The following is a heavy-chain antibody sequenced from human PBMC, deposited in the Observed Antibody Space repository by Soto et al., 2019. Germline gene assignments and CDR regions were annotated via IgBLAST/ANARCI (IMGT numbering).Heavy chain of an antibody. V-gene: IGHV3-9*01. CDR2: ISWNSGSI. J-gene: IGHJ4*02. CDR1: GFTFDDYA. Sequence: EVQLVESGGGLVQPGRSLRLSGAASGFTFDDYARNWVRQATGKGMAWVSGISWNSGSIGYADSVKGRFTISRDNAKNSLYPQIKSRRAEDTALYYCAKDSAYDIDRFDYWGQVTLVTVSS. CDR3: AKDSAYDIDRFDY. D-gene: IGHD5-12*01.